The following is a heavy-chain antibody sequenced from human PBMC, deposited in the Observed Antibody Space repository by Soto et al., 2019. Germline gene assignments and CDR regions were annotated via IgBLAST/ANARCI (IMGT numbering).Heavy chain of an antibody. J-gene: IGHJ6*02. V-gene: IGHV1-2*02. CDR2: INPKSAAT. CDR3: ARIKWGLDYYTGMDV. Sequence: ASVKVSCKASGYSVSDYFIQWVRQAPGQGLEWVAWINPKSAATNYAKKFQGRVSLTWDTSLSTAYMELTRLRPDDTAVYYCARIKWGLDYYTGMDVWGQGTTVTVSS. CDR1: GYSVSDYF. D-gene: IGHD1-26*01.